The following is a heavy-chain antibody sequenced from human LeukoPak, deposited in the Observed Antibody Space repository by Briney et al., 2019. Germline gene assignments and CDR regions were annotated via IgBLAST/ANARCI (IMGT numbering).Heavy chain of an antibody. Sequence: PGGSLRLSCAASGFIFSSYSMNWVRQAPGKGLEWVSSINSNSRLMYYAESVKGRFNISRDNARNSLYLQMNSLRAKDTAVYYCVRDLFDDYSLDYWGQGTLVTVSS. CDR3: VRDLFDDYSLDY. V-gene: IGHV3-21*01. CDR2: INSNSRLM. CDR1: GFIFSSYS. D-gene: IGHD3-16*01. J-gene: IGHJ4*02.